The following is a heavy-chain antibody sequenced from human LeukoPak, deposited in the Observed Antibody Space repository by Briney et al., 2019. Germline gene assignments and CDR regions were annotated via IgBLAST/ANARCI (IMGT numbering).Heavy chain of an antibody. Sequence: GGSLRLSCAASGFTFSSYAMSWVRQAPGKGLEWVPAISGSGGSTYYADSVKGRFTISRDNSKNTLYLQMNSLRAEDTAVYYCVRDHCTGGGCYWSYWGQGTLVTVSS. CDR1: GFTFSSYA. CDR3: VRDHCTGGGCYWSY. CDR2: ISGSGGST. J-gene: IGHJ4*02. D-gene: IGHD2-15*01. V-gene: IGHV3-23*01.